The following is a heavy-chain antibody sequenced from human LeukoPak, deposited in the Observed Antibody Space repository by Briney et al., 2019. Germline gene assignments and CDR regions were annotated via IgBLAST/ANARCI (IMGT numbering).Heavy chain of an antibody. CDR1: GFTFSSYN. J-gene: IGHJ6*02. V-gene: IGHV3-21*01. D-gene: IGHD2-21*02. Sequence: GGSLRLSCAASGFTFSSYNMNWVRQAPGKGLEWVSLISSSSSYIYYADSAKGRFTSSRDNAKNSLYLQMNSLRAEDTAVYYCARDLNCGGDCYPTDPYYYYYGMDVWGQGTTVTVSS. CDR3: ARDLNCGGDCYPTDPYYYYYGMDV. CDR2: ISSSSSYI.